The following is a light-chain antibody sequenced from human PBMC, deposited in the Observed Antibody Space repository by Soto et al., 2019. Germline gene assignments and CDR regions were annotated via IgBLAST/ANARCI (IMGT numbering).Light chain of an antibody. V-gene: IGKV3-20*01. J-gene: IGKJ3*01. CDR1: QSVSSSY. CDR2: GAS. Sequence: EIVLTQSPGTLSLSPGERATLSCRASQSVSSSYLAWYQQKPGQAPRLLIYGASSRATGIPDRFSGSGSGKDFTLTIRRLEPEDFAVYYCQQYGSSPPFTFGPGNKVDIK. CDR3: QQYGSSPPFT.